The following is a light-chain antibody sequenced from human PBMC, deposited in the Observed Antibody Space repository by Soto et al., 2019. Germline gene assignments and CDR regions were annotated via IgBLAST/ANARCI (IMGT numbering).Light chain of an antibody. CDR3: QQYGSSWT. J-gene: IGKJ1*01. CDR1: QSVSSSY. V-gene: IGKV3-20*01. Sequence: EIVLTQSPGPLSLSPGERATLSCRASQSVSSSYLVWYQQKPGQAPRLLIYGASNRATGIPDRFSGSGSGTDFTLTISRLEPEDFAVYYCQQYGSSWTFGQGTKVEIK. CDR2: GAS.